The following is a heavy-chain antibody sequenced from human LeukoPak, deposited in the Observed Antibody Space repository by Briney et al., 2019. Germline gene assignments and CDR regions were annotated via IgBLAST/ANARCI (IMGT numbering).Heavy chain of an antibody. D-gene: IGHD3-9*01. CDR1: GFTVSSNY. CDR3: ARDHFDGAFDI. V-gene: IGHV3-53*01. CDR2: IYSGGST. J-gene: IGHJ3*02. Sequence: GGSLRLSCAASGFTVSSNYMSWVRQAPGKGLEWVSVIYSGGSTYYADSVKGRFTISRDNSKNTLYLQMNSLRAEDTAVYYCARDHFDGAFDIWGQGTMVTASS.